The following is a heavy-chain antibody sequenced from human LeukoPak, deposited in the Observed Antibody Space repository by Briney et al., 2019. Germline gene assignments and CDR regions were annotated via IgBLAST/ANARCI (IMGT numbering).Heavy chain of an antibody. V-gene: IGHV4-39*01. CDR2: IYYDGST. Sequence: PSETLSRTCTVSDGSISSISSYWGWIRQPPGKGLEWIGSIYYDGSTFYNRSLKSRVTMSVDTSKNQFSLNLSSVTAADTAVYYCARHIRDRAVAQYFDYWGQGTLVTVSS. CDR3: ARHIRDRAVAQYFDY. J-gene: IGHJ4*02. CDR1: DGSISSISSY. D-gene: IGHD6-19*01.